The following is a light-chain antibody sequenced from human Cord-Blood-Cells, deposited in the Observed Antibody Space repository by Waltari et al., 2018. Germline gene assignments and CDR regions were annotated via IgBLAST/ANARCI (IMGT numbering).Light chain of an antibody. CDR2: EVS. J-gene: IGLJ3*02. CDR1: SSDVGGYNY. V-gene: IGLV2-8*01. Sequence: QSALTQPPSASGSPGQSVTISCTGTSSDVGGYNYVSWYQQHPGKAPKLMIYEVSKWPSGVPDRFAGSKSGNPASLTVSGLQAEDESDYYCSSYAGSNNLVFGGGTKLTVL. CDR3: SSYAGSNNLV.